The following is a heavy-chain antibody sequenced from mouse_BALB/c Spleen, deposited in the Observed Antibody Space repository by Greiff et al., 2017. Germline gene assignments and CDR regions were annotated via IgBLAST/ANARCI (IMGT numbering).Heavy chain of an antibody. CDR3: AGGNSWFAY. D-gene: IGHD2-1*01. CDR2: ISDGGSYT. V-gene: IGHV5-4*02. CDR1: GFTFSDYY. J-gene: IGHJ3*01. Sequence: EVKLMESGGGLVKPGGSLKLSCAASGFTFSDYYMYWVRQTPEKRLEWVATISDGGSYTYYPDSVKGRFTISRDNAKNNLYLQMSSLKSEDTAMYYCAGGNSWFAYWGQGTLVTVSA.